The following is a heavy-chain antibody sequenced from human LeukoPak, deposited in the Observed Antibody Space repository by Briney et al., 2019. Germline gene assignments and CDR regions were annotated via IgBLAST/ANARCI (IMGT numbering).Heavy chain of an antibody. CDR3: ARVGADGSGFLFDY. CDR2: INHSGST. D-gene: IGHD3-10*01. Sequence: NPSETPSLTCTVSGASITSYYWTWIRQPPGKGLEWIGEINHSGSTNYNPSLKSRVTISVDTSKNQFSLKLSSVTAADTAVYYCARVGADGSGFLFDYWGQGTLVTVSS. J-gene: IGHJ4*02. V-gene: IGHV4-34*01. CDR1: GASITSYY.